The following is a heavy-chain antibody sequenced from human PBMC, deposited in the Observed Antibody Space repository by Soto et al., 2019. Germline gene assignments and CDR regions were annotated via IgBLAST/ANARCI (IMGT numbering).Heavy chain of an antibody. V-gene: IGHV3-11*05. CDR1: GFTFSDYY. CDR2: ISSSTSHT. CDR3: ARGRGAAADYFDF. D-gene: IGHD6-13*01. Sequence: QVQLVESGGGLVKPGGSLRLSCAVSGFTFSDYYMTWIGQAPGKGLEWVSYISSSTSHTNYADSVKGRFTISRDNAKNSLFLQMNSLRAEDTVVYYCARGRGAAADYFDFWGQGTLVTVSS. J-gene: IGHJ4*02.